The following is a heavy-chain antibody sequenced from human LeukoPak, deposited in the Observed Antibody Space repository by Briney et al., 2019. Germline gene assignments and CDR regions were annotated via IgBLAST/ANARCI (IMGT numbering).Heavy chain of an antibody. CDR2: INPSGGST. CDR1: GYTSTSYY. J-gene: IGHJ4*02. Sequence: GASVKVSCKASGYTSTSYYMHWVRQAPGQGLEWMGIINPSGGSTSYAQKFQGRVTMTRDTSTSTVYMELSSLRSEDTAVYYCARAPSLESSGWYVSDYWGQGTLVTVSS. V-gene: IGHV1-46*01. D-gene: IGHD6-19*01. CDR3: ARAPSLESSGWYVSDY.